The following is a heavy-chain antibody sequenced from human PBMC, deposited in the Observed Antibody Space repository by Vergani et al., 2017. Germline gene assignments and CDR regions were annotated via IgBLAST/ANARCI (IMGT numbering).Heavy chain of an antibody. V-gene: IGHV4-59*01. J-gene: IGHJ4*02. CDR1: GGSISSYY. CDR2: IYYSGST. D-gene: IGHD6-19*01. CDR3: ARTGSSGWTNYFDY. Sequence: QVQLQQWGAGLLKPSETLSLTCAVYGGSISSYYWSWIRQPPGKGLEWIGYIYYSGSTNYNPSLKSRVTISVDTSKNQFSLKLSSVTAADTAVYYCARTGSSGWTNYFDYWGQGTLVTVSS.